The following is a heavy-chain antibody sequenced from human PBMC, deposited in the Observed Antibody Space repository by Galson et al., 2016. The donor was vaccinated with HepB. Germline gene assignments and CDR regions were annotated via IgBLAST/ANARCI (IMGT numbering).Heavy chain of an antibody. D-gene: IGHD3-10*01. CDR1: GFTVSSNY. CDR2: IYSGGTT. CDR3: AREQVEASYYGTGSGYYYYYGMDI. Sequence: SLRLSCAASGFTVSSNYMSWVRQAPGKGLEWVSVIYSGGTTYCADSVKGRFTISRDNSKNTLYLQMNSLRPEDTAVYYCAREQVEASYYGTGSGYYYYYGMDIWGQGTTVIVSS. V-gene: IGHV3-53*01. J-gene: IGHJ6*02.